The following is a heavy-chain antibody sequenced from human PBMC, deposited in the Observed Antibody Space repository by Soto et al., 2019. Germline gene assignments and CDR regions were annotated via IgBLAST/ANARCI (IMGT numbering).Heavy chain of an antibody. D-gene: IGHD2-2*01. V-gene: IGHV3-30-3*01. CDR1: GFIFSST. CDR3: ARDLGYCTSTRCYSSQGPLDY. CDR2: ISYDGSNE. J-gene: IGHJ4*02. Sequence: QVQLVESGGGVVQPGRSLRLSCTVSGFIFSSTVHWVRQAPGKGLEWVAVISYDGSNEYYADSVKGRFSISRDNSKNTVYLQMNSLRPEDTAMYHCARDLGYCTSTRCYSSQGPLDYWGQGTLVTVSS.